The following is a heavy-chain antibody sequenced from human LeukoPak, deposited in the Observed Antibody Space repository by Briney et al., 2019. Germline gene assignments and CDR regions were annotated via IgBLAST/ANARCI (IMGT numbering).Heavy chain of an antibody. Sequence: AGGTLRLSCAASGFTLSGYWMHWVRQPPGKGLEWIGYLYYSGSTNYNPSLKCRATISVDTSKNQFSLKLSSVTAADTALYYCARHTGNRSYWFYFAFGGQGTLVSVSS. J-gene: IGHJ4*02. CDR3: ARHTGNRSYWFYFAF. V-gene: IGHV4-59*08. CDR1: GFTLSGYW. D-gene: IGHD6-19*01. CDR2: LYYSGST.